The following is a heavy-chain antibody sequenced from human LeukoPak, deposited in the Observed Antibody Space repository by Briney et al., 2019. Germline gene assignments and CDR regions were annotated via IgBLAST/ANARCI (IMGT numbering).Heavy chain of an antibody. V-gene: IGHV4-39*02. Sequence: NPSETLSLTCTVSGGSISSSSYYWGWIRQPPGKGLEWIGSIYYSGSTYYNPSLKSRVTISVDTSKNQFSLKLSSVTAADTAVYYCARESSGYYLYYFDYWGQGTLVTVSS. D-gene: IGHD3-22*01. CDR3: ARESSGYYLYYFDY. CDR2: IYYSGST. CDR1: GGSISSSSYY. J-gene: IGHJ4*02.